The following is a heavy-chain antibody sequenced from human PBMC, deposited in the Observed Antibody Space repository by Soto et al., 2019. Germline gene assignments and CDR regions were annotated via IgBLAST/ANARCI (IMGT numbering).Heavy chain of an antibody. J-gene: IGHJ4*02. V-gene: IGHV4-4*02. D-gene: IGHD1-26*01. CDR2: IYHTGST. CDR1: GGSISNSNW. Sequence: QVQLQESGPGLVKPSGNLSLTCGVFGGSISNSNWWTWVRQPPGKGLEWIGEIYHTGSTNYNSSLMSRVTISLDKPNNQFSLKLSSVTAADTAVYYCAHRPIVGAAIWGQGTLVTVSS. CDR3: AHRPIVGAAI.